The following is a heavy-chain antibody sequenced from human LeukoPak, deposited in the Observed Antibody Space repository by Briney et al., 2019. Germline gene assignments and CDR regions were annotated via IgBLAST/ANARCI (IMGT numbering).Heavy chain of an antibody. Sequence: PSETLSLTCTVSGGSISSYYWSWIRQPAGKRLEWIARIYASGSTNYNPSLKSRVTMSLDTSKSQFSLKLSSVTAADTAVYYCARDRSEMTEKYFDYWGQGTLVTVSS. V-gene: IGHV4-4*07. J-gene: IGHJ4*02. D-gene: IGHD1-26*01. CDR1: GGSISSYY. CDR2: IYASGST. CDR3: ARDRSEMTEKYFDY.